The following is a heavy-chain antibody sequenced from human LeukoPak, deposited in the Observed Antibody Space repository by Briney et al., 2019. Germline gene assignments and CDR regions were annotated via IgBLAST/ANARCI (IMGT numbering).Heavy chain of an antibody. CDR2: IYHSGST. D-gene: IGHD1-26*01. Sequence: PSETLSLTCTVSGGSISSGGYYWSWIRQPPGKGLEWIGYIYHSGSTYYNPSLKSRVTISVDRSKNQFSLKLSSVTAADTAVYYCARVPIVGATIFDYWGQGTLVTVSS. V-gene: IGHV4-30-2*01. CDR3: ARVPIVGATIFDY. CDR1: GGSISSGGYY. J-gene: IGHJ4*02.